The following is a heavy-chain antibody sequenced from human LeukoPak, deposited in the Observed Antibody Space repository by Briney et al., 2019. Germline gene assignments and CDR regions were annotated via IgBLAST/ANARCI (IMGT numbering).Heavy chain of an antibody. J-gene: IGHJ4*02. CDR2: ISTNNGKT. CDR1: GCTFTSYG. Sequence: ASVEVSCKASGCTFTSYGISWVRQAPGQGLEWMGWISTNNGKTNFAQKFRGRFTMTTDTPMTAAYMELTSLRSDDTAIYYCARDEVYTIDNWGQGTLVTVSS. CDR3: ARDEVYTIDN. V-gene: IGHV1-18*04. D-gene: IGHD5/OR15-5a*01.